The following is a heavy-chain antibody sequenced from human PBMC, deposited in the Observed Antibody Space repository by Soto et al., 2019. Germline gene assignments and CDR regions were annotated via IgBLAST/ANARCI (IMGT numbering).Heavy chain of an antibody. V-gene: IGHV3-73*01. D-gene: IGHD2-2*01. Sequence: GGSLRLSCSASGFTFSGSAIHWVRQASGRGLEWVAHIKSKTNNYATAYSPSLEGRFTISRDDSKNTAYLEMNSLKSEDTAVYYCARVGYCSSVTCRSGAFDVWGQGTMVTVSS. CDR3: ARVGYCSSVTCRSGAFDV. CDR2: IKSKTNNYAT. CDR1: GFTFSGSA. J-gene: IGHJ3*01.